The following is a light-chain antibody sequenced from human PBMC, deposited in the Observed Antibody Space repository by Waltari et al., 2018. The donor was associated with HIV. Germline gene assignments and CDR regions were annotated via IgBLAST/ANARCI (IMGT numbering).Light chain of an antibody. V-gene: IGLV1-44*01. J-gene: IGLJ2*01. CDR2: TNK. Sequence: QSVLTQPPSASGTPGQRVPISCSGSSSDIGSHTVNWTQQLPGTAPRLLTSTNKWRPAGVPDRVSVSKSGTSASLVISGLQAEDEADYFCAAWDDSLNGDVVFGGGTKLTVL. CDR3: AAWDDSLNGDVV. CDR1: SSDIGSHT.